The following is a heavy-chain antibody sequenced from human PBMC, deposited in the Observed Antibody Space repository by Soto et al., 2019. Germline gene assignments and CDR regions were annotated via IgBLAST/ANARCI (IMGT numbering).Heavy chain of an antibody. V-gene: IGHV3-7*01. CDR1: GFSLSDYW. CDR3: ARAVAGASSY. CDR2: INQDGSVK. D-gene: IGHD2-2*01. Sequence: QTGGSLRLSCAASGFSLSDYWMSWVRQAPGKGLEWVANINQDGSVKYYVDSVKGRFTISRDNAKNSLYLQMNSLTAEDTAVYYCARAVAGASSYWGQGTVVTVSS. J-gene: IGHJ4*02.